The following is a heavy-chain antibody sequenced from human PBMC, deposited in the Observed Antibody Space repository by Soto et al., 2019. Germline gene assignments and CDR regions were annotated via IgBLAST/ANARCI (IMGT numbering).Heavy chain of an antibody. CDR1: VFTFTSSA. Sequence: GASVKVSCKASVFTFTSSAMHWVRQARGQRLEWIGWIVVGSGNTNYAQKFQERVTITRDMSTSTAYMELSSLRSEDTAVYYCAATNRYGLESAFDIWGQGTMVTVSS. V-gene: IGHV1-58*02. CDR3: AATNRYGLESAFDI. D-gene: IGHD3-3*01. J-gene: IGHJ3*02. CDR2: IVVGSGNT.